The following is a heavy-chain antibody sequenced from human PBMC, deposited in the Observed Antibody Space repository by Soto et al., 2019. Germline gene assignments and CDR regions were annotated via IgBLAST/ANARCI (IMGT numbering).Heavy chain of an antibody. CDR2: IRSKANGYLI. CDR1: GISLWESA. CDR3: ARGGEMGLNDY. D-gene: IGHD1-26*01. J-gene: IGHJ4*02. Sequence: SCSAPGISLWESAMYGVRKASGKGREWIAPIRSKANGYLIAYDGSVGGRFIISRDDSKNTAYPQMTDLNTADTALYYCARGGEMGLNDYWGQGTQVTVHS. V-gene: IGHV3-73*01.